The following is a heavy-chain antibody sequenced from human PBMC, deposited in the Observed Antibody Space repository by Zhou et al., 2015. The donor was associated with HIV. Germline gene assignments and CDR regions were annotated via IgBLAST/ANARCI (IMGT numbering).Heavy chain of an antibody. CDR3: ARGKEGYDILTGYPVVATTFYGMDV. V-gene: IGHV1-69*12. D-gene: IGHD3-9*01. CDR2: IIPIFGTA. CDR1: GGTFSSYA. Sequence: QVQLVQSGAEVKKPGSSVKVSCKASGGTFSSYAISWVRQAPGQGLEWMGGIIPIFGTANYAQKFQGRVTITADESTSTAYMELSSLRSEDTAVYYCARGKEGYDILTGYPVVATTFYGMDVWGQGTTVTVSS. J-gene: IGHJ6*02.